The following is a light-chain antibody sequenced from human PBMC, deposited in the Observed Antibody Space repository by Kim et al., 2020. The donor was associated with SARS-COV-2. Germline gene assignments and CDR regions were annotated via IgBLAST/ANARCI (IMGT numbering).Light chain of an antibody. V-gene: IGLV1-40*01. J-gene: IGLJ3*02. CDR2: ANS. CDR1: SSNIGAGYN. CDR3: QSYDSSLGGSV. Sequence: QSVLTQPPSVSGAPGQGVPISCAGSSSNIGAGYNVHWYQQLPGTAPKLLIFANSNRPSGVPDRFSGSKSDTSASLAITGLQSEDEADYYCQSYDSSLGGSVFGGGTQLTVL.